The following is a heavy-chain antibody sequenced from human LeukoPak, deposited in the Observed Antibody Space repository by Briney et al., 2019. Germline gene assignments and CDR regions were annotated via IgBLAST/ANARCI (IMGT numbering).Heavy chain of an antibody. CDR2: ISSGGRSI. V-gene: IGHV3-48*03. CDR3: ARGSIDAYDI. Sequence: GGSLRLSCAVSGFTFSSYEMNWVRQAPGKGLEWVAYISSGGRSIYYADSVKGRFTFSRDNAKNSVSLQMNSLRAEDTAVYYCARGSIDAYDIWGQWTMVTVSS. D-gene: IGHD3-3*02. J-gene: IGHJ3*02. CDR1: GFTFSSYE.